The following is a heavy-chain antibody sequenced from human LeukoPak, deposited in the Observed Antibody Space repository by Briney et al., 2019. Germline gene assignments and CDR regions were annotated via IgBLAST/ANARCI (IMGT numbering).Heavy chain of an antibody. D-gene: IGHD4-23*01. J-gene: IGHJ4*02. CDR3: AKPSSMTTVVTSSFDY. CDR1: GFTFSSYG. Sequence: GGSLRLSCAASGFTFSSYGMHWVRQAPGKGLEWVAVIWYDGSNKYYADSVKGRFTISRDNSKNTLYLQMNSLRAEDTAVYNCAKPSSMTTVVTSSFDYWGQGTLVTVSS. CDR2: IWYDGSNK. V-gene: IGHV3-30*02.